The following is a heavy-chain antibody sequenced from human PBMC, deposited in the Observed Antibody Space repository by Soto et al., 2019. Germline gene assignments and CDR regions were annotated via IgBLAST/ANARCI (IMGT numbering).Heavy chain of an antibody. J-gene: IGHJ4*02. V-gene: IGHV5-51*01. D-gene: IGHD3-16*01. CDR1: GYIIKNYW. CDR3: FRGGVTSRTFDY. Sequence: PGESLKISCKASGYIIKNYWIGWVRQMPGQGPEWMGIIFPDDSDTRYSPSFQGHATISVDKSISTAYVQWSSLKASDSAIYYCFRGGVTSRTFDYWGQGTLVTVSS. CDR2: IFPDDSDT.